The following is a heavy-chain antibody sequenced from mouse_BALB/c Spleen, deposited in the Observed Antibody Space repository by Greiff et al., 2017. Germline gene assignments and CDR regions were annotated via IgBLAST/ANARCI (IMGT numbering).Heavy chain of an antibody. J-gene: IGHJ2*01. CDR1: GYTFTSYW. V-gene: IGHV1-7*01. CDR3: ARRGSFFDY. CDR2: INPSTGYT. Sequence: ESGAELAKPGASVKMSCKASGYTFTSYWMHWVKQRPGQGLEWIGYINPSTGYTEYNQKFKDKATLTADKSSSTAYMQLSSLTSEDSAVYYCARRGSFFDYWGQGTTLTVSS.